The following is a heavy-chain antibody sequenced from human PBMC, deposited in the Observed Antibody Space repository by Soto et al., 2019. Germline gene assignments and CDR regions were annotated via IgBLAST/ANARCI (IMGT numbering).Heavy chain of an antibody. V-gene: IGHV3-21*01. Sequence: PGGPLRRSCLPSGFTFRTYNMNRVRQAPGKGLEWVSHISGTSVYIHYADSVKGRFTISRDNAKNSVYLQMDSLSVEDTAVYYWAREGALQPFSSWGQGSLLTASS. J-gene: IGHJ5*02. CDR1: GFTFRTYN. CDR2: ISGTSVYI. D-gene: IGHD4-4*01. CDR3: AREGALQPFSS.